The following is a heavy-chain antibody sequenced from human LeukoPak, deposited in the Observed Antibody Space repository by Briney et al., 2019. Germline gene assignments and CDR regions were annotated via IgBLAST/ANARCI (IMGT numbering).Heavy chain of an antibody. V-gene: IGHV3-48*01. CDR1: GFTFSTYN. CDR3: ARVGSGGDWFDY. J-gene: IGHJ5*01. CDR2: INSGGSAV. D-gene: IGHD1-1*01. Sequence: PGGSLRLSCAASGFTFSTYNMLWARQTPAKGLEWLFYINSGGSAVHYADSVKDRFTFSRDNAKNSLYLHMNSLRVEDTGIYYCARVGSGGDWFDYWGQGTRVTVSS.